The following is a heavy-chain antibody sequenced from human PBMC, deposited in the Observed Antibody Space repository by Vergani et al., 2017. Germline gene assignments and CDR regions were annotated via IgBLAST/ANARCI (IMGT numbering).Heavy chain of an antibody. CDR2: IKSKTDGGTT. CDR1: GFTFSNAW. D-gene: IGHD1-14*01. J-gene: IGHJ3*02. CDR3: TIMKGDAFDI. V-gene: IGHV3-15*01. Sequence: EVQLVESGGGLVKPGGSLRLSCAASGFTFSNAWMSWVRQAPGKGLEWVGRIKSKTDGGTTDYAAPVKGRFTISRDDSKSIAYLQMNSLKTEDTAVYYCTIMKGDAFDIWGQGTMVTVSS.